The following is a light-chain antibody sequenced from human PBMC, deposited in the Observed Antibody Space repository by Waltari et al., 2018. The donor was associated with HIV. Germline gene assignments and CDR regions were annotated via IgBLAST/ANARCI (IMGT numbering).Light chain of an antibody. J-gene: IGLJ2*01. CDR3: QSYDTSLSGSGV. Sequence: QSVLTQPPSVSGAPGQRVTISRTGSSSNIGAGYDVPWYQQLPGTAPRVLIYGNNNRPSGVPDRCSGSKSGTSASLAITGLQAEDEADYYCQSYDTSLSGSGVFGGGTKLTVL. CDR1: SSNIGAGYD. CDR2: GNN. V-gene: IGLV1-40*01.